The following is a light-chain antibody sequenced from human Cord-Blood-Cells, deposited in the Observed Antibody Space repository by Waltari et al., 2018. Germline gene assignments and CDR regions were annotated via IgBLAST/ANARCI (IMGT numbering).Light chain of an antibody. CDR3: QQYNIWPRT. CDR2: GAS. CDR1: QSVSRN. J-gene: IGKJ2*01. Sequence: EIVMTQSPATLSVSPGERATLSCRASQSVSRNLAWYQQKPGQAPRPLIYGASTRATGIPARVSGSGSGTSFTLTISSLQSEDFAVYYCQQYNIWPRTFGQGTKLEIK. V-gene: IGKV3-15*01.